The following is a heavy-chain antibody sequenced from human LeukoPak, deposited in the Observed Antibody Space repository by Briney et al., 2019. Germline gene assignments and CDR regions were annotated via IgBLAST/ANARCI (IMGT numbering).Heavy chain of an antibody. CDR1: GFTFSSYE. D-gene: IGHD3-9*01. Sequence: GGSLRLSCAASGFTFSSYEMNWVRQAPGKGLEWVSYISSSGSTIYYADSVKGRFTISRDNAKNSLYLQMNSLRAEDTAVYYCARSGVVTYYDILTGYGTYYFDYWGQGTLVTVSS. J-gene: IGHJ4*02. CDR3: ARSGVVTYYDILTGYGTYYFDY. V-gene: IGHV3-48*03. CDR2: ISSSGSTI.